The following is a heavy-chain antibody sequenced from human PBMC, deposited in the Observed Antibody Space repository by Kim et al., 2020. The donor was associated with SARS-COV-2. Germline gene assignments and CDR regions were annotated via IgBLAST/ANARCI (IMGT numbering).Heavy chain of an antibody. Sequence: LKRRITISVDTSKNQLSLKLSSVTAADTAVYYCARGRYYYGSGRTGYFDYWGQGTLVSVSS. V-gene: IGHV4-34*01. J-gene: IGHJ4*02. D-gene: IGHD3-10*01. CDR3: ARGRYYYGSGRTGYFDY.